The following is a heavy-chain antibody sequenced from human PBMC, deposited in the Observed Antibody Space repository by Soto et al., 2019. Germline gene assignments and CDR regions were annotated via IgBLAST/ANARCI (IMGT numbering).Heavy chain of an antibody. V-gene: IGHV3-66*01. Sequence: EGSLRLSCAASGFTVSSNYMIWFLQAPEKGLEWVSVIYSGGSTYYADSVKGRFTISRDNSKNTLYLQMNSLRAEDTAVYYCARDRLIRGWPEYLQFRGQGTFRTVSS. J-gene: IGHJ1*01. CDR2: IYSGGST. D-gene: IGHD6-19*01. CDR3: ARDRLIRGWPEYLQF. CDR1: GFTVSSNY.